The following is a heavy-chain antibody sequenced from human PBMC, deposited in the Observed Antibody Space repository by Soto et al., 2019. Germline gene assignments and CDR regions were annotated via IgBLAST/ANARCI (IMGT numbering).Heavy chain of an antibody. D-gene: IGHD3-9*01. CDR2: INAGNGNT. CDR1: GYTFTSYA. CDR3: ARSTTYYDILTGYYESDAFDI. V-gene: IGHV1-3*01. J-gene: IGHJ3*02. Sequence: GASVKVSCKSSGYTFTSYAMHWVRQAPGQRLEWMGWINAGNGNTKYSQKFQGRVTITRDTSASTAYMELSSLRSEDTAVYYCARSTTYYDILTGYYESDAFDIWGQGTMVTVSS.